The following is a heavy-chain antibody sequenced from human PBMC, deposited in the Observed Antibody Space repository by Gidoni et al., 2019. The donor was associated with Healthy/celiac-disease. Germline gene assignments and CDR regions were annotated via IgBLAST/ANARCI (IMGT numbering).Heavy chain of an antibody. CDR1: GYTFTSYA. CDR2: INAGNGNT. CDR3: ARGKVTAAGMEYDY. Sequence: QVQLVQSGAEVKKPGASVTVSCKASGYTFTSYAMHWVRQAPGQRLEWMGWINAGNGNTKYSQKFQGRVTITRDTSASTAYMELSSLRSEDTAVYYCARGKVTAAGMEYDYWGQGTLVTVSS. J-gene: IGHJ4*02. D-gene: IGHD6-13*01. V-gene: IGHV1-3*01.